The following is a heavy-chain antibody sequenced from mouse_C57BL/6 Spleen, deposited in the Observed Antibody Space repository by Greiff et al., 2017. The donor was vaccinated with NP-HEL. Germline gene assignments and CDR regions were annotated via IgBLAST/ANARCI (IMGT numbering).Heavy chain of an antibody. J-gene: IGHJ4*01. CDR3: ARSRPYYYAMDY. Sequence: VQLQQSGPELVKPGASVKISCKASGYTFTDYYMNWVKQSHGKSLEWIGDINPNNGGTSYNQKFKGKATLTVDKSSSTAYMELRSLTSEDSAVYYCARSRPYYYAMDYWGQGTSVTVSS. CDR1: GYTFTDYY. CDR2: INPNNGGT. V-gene: IGHV1-26*01.